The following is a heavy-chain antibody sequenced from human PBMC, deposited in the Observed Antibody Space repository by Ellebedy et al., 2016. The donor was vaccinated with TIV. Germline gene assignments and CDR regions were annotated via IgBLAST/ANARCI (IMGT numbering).Heavy chain of an antibody. CDR2: IWYDGSNK. Sequence: GESLKISCAASGFTFSSYGMHWVRQAPGKGLEWVAVIWYDGSNKYYADSVKGRFTISRDNSKSTLYLQMNSLRAEDTAVYYCARDSDYLAGYYYGMDVWGQGTTVTVSS. J-gene: IGHJ6*02. CDR1: GFTFSSYG. CDR3: ARDSDYLAGYYYGMDV. V-gene: IGHV3-33*01. D-gene: IGHD2/OR15-2a*01.